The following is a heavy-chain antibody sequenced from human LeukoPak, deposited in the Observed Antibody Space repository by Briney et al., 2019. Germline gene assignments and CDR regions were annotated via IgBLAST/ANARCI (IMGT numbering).Heavy chain of an antibody. D-gene: IGHD2-15*01. J-gene: IGHJ3*02. Sequence: GASLKISYKGSGSSFTSYWISWVRQMPGKGLEWMGRIDPSDSYTNYSPSFQGHVTISADKSISTAYLQWSSLKASDTAMYYCARSPSVVVAATIDAFDIWGQGTMVTVSS. CDR2: IDPSDSYT. CDR1: GSSFTSYW. CDR3: ARSPSVVVAATIDAFDI. V-gene: IGHV5-10-1*01.